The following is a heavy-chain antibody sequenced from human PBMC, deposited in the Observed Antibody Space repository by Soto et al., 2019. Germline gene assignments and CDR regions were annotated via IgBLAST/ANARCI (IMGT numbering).Heavy chain of an antibody. Sequence: GGSLRLSCAASGFTFSSYAMHWVRQAPGKGLEWVVVISYDGSNKYYADSVKGRFTISRDNSKNTLYLQMNSLRAEDTAVYYCAREERYGDDQNYYYYYGMDVWGQGTTVTVSS. J-gene: IGHJ6*02. CDR2: ISYDGSNK. CDR1: GFTFSSYA. CDR3: AREERYGDDQNYYYYYGMDV. V-gene: IGHV3-30-3*01. D-gene: IGHD4-17*01.